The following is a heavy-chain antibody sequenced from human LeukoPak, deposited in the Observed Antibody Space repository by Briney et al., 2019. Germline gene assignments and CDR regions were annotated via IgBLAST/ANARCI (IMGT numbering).Heavy chain of an antibody. Sequence: SVKVSCKASGGTFSSYAISWVRQAPGQGLEWMGGIIPIFGTANYAQKFQGRVTITTDESTSTAYMELSSLRSEDTAVYYCASMTYYYDSSGYSWDYWGQGTLVTVSS. CDR1: GGTFSSYA. V-gene: IGHV1-69*05. D-gene: IGHD3-22*01. J-gene: IGHJ4*02. CDR3: ASMTYYYDSSGYSWDY. CDR2: IIPIFGTA.